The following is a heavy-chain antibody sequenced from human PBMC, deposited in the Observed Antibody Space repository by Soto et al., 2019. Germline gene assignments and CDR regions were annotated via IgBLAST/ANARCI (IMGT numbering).Heavy chain of an antibody. D-gene: IGHD3-22*01. CDR3: ARGGDGSGYYDVPFEY. V-gene: IGHV1-69*01. Sequence: QVQLVQSGAEVKKPGSSVKVSCKASGGTFSNYAVNWVRQAPGQGLEWMGGIIPIFGSADYAQKFQGRVTITADESPNSAYMELSSLRSEDTAVYYCARGGDGSGYYDVPFEYWGQGTLVTVSS. J-gene: IGHJ4*02. CDR1: GGTFSNYA. CDR2: IIPIFGSA.